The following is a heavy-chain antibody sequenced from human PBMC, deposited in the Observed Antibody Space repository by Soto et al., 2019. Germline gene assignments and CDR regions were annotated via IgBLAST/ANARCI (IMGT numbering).Heavy chain of an antibody. V-gene: IGHV1-18*01. CDR1: GYTFTSYG. CDR2: ISAYNGNT. D-gene: IGHD3-10*01. Sequence: QVQLVQSGAEVKKPGASVKVSCKASGYTFTSYGISWVRQAPGQGLEWMGWISAYNGNTNYAQKLQGRVTMTTDTATSTVYMELRSLRSDDTAVYYCARSAKYMVRGVIEFDSWGQGPLVTVSS. CDR3: ARSAKYMVRGVIEFDS. J-gene: IGHJ4*02.